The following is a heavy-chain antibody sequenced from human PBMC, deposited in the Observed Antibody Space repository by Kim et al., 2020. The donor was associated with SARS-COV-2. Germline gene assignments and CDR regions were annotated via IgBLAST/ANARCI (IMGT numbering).Heavy chain of an antibody. D-gene: IGHD3-22*01. J-gene: IGHJ4*02. CDR3: ARDGNYYDTTAPSY. Sequence: ASVKGRFTISRDNTKNPLSLQRRSLRAEDTAVYYCARDGNYYDTTAPSYWGQGTLVTVSS. V-gene: IGHV3-53*01.